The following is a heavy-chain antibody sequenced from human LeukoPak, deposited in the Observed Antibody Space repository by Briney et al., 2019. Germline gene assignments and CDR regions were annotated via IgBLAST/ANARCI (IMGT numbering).Heavy chain of an antibody. Sequence: GGSLTLSCAPSGFTFSSHGMHWLRQAPGKELEWGAYIRYDRYVKYYADSVTARFTISKDNSKHTLYLQMNTLRSEDTAVYYGAKQGGTATSGFDIWGQGTMVTVSS. V-gene: IGHV3-30*02. CDR1: GFTFSSHG. CDR2: IRYDRYVK. CDR3: AKQGGTATSGFDI. J-gene: IGHJ3*02. D-gene: IGHD2-15*01.